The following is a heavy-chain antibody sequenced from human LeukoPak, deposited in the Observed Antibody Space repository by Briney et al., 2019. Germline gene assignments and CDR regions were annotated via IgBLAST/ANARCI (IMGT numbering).Heavy chain of an antibody. Sequence: SGGSLRLSCAASGFTFSNVWMSWVRQAPGKGLEWVANIKQDGSDIYYLGSVRGRFTISRDNAMSSLYLQMNSLRAEDTAVYYCTRDALYGDPSYYYMDVWGKGTTVTVSS. CDR3: TRDALYGDPSYYYMDV. V-gene: IGHV3-7*01. J-gene: IGHJ6*03. CDR2: IKQDGSDI. D-gene: IGHD4-17*01. CDR1: GFTFSNVW.